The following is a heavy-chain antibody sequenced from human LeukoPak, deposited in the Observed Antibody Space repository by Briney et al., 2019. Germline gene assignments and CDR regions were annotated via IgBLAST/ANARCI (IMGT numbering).Heavy chain of an antibody. CDR1: GGSFSGYY. D-gene: IGHD1-1*01. V-gene: IGHV4-34*01. Sequence: PSETLSLTCAVYGGSFSGYYWSWIRQPPGKGLEWIGEINHSGSTNYSPSLKSRVTISVDTSKNQFSLKLSSVTAADTAVYYCARLRLLGTLLDYWGQGTLVTVSS. J-gene: IGHJ4*02. CDR3: ARLRLLGTLLDY. CDR2: INHSGST.